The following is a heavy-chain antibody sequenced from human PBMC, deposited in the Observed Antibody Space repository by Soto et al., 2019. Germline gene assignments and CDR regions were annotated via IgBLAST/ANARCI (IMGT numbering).Heavy chain of an antibody. J-gene: IGHJ5*02. D-gene: IGHD3-22*01. CDR3: ARDRLGAEGGLDYYDSSGYYNNWFDP. Sequence: ASVKVSCKASGGTFSSYAISWVRQAPGQGLEWMGGIIPIFGTANYAQKFQGRVTITADESTSTAYMELSSLRSEDTAVYYCARDRLGAEGGLDYYDSSGYYNNWFDPWGQGTLVTVSS. CDR2: IIPIFGTA. V-gene: IGHV1-69*13. CDR1: GGTFSSYA.